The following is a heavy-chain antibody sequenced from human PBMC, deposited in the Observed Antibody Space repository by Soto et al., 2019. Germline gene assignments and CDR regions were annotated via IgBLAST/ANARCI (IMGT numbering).Heavy chain of an antibody. CDR2: ISYDGSNK. V-gene: IGHV3-30*18. J-gene: IGHJ6*02. CDR1: GFTFSSYG. CDR3: AKDLVTAYSVDYYYYGMDV. Sequence: GGSLRLSCAASGFTFSSYGMHWVRQAPGKGLEWVAVISYDGSNKYYADSVKGRFTMARDNSKNTLYLQMNSLRAEDTAVYYCAKDLVTAYSVDYYYYGMDVWGQGTTVTVSS. D-gene: IGHD4-4*01.